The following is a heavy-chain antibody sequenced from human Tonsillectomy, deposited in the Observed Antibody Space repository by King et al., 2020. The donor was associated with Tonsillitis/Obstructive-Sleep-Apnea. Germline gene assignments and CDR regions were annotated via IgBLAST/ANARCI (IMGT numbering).Heavy chain of an antibody. CDR3: ARGYCSSTSCYRGEGFDI. CDR2: IDPSDSYT. J-gene: IGHJ3*02. Sequence: QLVQSGAEVKKPGESLRISCKGSGYSFTSYWISWVRQMAGKGLEWMGRIDPSDSYTNYSPSFQGHVTISADKSISTAYLQWSSLKASDTAMYYCARGYCSSTSCYRGEGFDIWGQGTMVTVSS. CDR1: GYSFTSYW. D-gene: IGHD2-2*01. V-gene: IGHV5-10-1*03.